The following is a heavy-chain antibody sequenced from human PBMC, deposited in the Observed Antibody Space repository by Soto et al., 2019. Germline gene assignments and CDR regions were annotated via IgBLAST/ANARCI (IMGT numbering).Heavy chain of an antibody. CDR1: GFTFSSYA. V-gene: IGHV3-64D*06. CDR3: ARDCSSTSCYAGVVDYYYYGMDV. Sequence: PGGSLRLSCSASGFTFSSYAMHWVRQAPGKGLEYVSAISSNGGSTYYADSVKGRFTISRDNSKNTLYLQMSSLRAEDTAVYYCARDCSSTSCYAGVVDYYYYGMDVWGQGT. CDR2: ISSNGGST. D-gene: IGHD2-2*01. J-gene: IGHJ6*02.